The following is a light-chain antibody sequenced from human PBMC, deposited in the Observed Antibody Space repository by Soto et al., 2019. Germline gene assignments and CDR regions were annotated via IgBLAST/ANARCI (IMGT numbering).Light chain of an antibody. J-gene: IGKJ5*01. Sequence: EIVMTQSPATLSVSPGERATLSCRASQSVSSNLAWYQQKPGQAPRLLIYGASTRATGISARFSGSRSGTEFTRFTSSLHSEDFAVYYCQQYNNWPSTFGQGTRLEIK. V-gene: IGKV3-15*01. CDR3: QQYNNWPST. CDR2: GAS. CDR1: QSVSSN.